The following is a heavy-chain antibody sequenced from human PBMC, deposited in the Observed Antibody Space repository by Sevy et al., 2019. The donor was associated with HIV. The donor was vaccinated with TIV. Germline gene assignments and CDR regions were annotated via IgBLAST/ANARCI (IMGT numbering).Heavy chain of an antibody. Sequence: GGSLRLSCAASGFTVSSNYMSRVRQAPRKGLEWVSVIYSGGSTYYADSVKGRFTISRDNSKNTLYLQMNSLRAEDTAVYYCARARSGWSGHYYYGMDVWGQGTTVTVSS. CDR1: GFTVSSNY. CDR3: ARARSGWSGHYYYGMDV. J-gene: IGHJ6*02. V-gene: IGHV3-53*01. D-gene: IGHD6-19*01. CDR2: IYSGGST.